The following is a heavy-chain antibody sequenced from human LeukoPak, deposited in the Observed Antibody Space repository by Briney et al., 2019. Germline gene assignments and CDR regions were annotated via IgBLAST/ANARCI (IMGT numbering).Heavy chain of an antibody. CDR1: GGSISNYY. Sequence: SETLSLTCTVSGGSISNYYWSWIRQPPGKGLEWIGYIYYSGSTNYNPSLKSRVTISVDTSKNQFSLKLSSVTAADTAVYYCARVEMATIGGVYYYYYMDVWGKGTTVTVSS. CDR3: ARVEMATIGGVYYYYYMDV. V-gene: IGHV4-59*01. CDR2: IYYSGST. D-gene: IGHD5-24*01. J-gene: IGHJ6*03.